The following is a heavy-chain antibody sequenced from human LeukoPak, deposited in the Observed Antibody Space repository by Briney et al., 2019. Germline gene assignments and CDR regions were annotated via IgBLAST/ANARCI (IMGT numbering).Heavy chain of an antibody. CDR3: ARHIGYNWNENYFDY. CDR2: ISGSGGST. J-gene: IGHJ4*02. V-gene: IGHV3-23*01. CDR1: GFTFNTYA. Sequence: GGSLRLSCAASGFTFNTYAMNWVRQAPGKGLEWVSAISGSGGSTYYADSVKGRFTISRDNSKNTLYLQMNSLRAEDTAVYYCARHIGYNWNENYFDYWGQGTLVTVSS. D-gene: IGHD1-20*01.